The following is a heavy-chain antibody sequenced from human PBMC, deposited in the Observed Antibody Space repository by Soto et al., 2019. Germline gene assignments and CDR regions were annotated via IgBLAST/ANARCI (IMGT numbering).Heavy chain of an antibody. CDR1: GGTFSSYA. Sequence: QVQLVQSGAEVKKPGSSVKVSCKASGGTFSSYAISWLRQAPGQGLEWMGGIIPIFGTANYAQKFQGRVTITADESTITAYMELSSLRSEDTAVYFYASGGPWELRAGYYVLDVWGQGTTVTVSS. CDR2: IIPIFGTA. V-gene: IGHV1-69*01. CDR3: ASGGPWELRAGYYVLDV. D-gene: IGHD1-26*01. J-gene: IGHJ6*02.